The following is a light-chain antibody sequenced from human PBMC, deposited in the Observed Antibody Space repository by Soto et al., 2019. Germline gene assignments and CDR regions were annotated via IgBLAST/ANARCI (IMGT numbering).Light chain of an antibody. CDR2: GAS. Sequence: EIVMTQSPATLSVSPRERATLSCRASQSVSNNLAWYQQKPGQAPRLLIYGASTRATGLPARFSGSGSGTEFTLTISSLQSEDFAVYYCQQYNNWPPQITFGQGTRLEIK. J-gene: IGKJ5*01. CDR3: QQYNNWPPQIT. V-gene: IGKV3-15*01. CDR1: QSVSNN.